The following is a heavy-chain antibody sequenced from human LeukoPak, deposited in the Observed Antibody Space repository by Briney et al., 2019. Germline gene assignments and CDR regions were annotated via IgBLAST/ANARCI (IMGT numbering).Heavy chain of an antibody. CDR1: GFTFSNYG. CDR3: AKDLISMVRGSPMDV. CDR2: ITYDGYYK. D-gene: IGHD3-10*01. Sequence: GGSLRLSCAASGFTFSNYGMHWVRQAPGKGLEWEALITYDGYYKYYADSVKGRFTISRDNSKNMYLQMNSLRAEDTAVYYCAKDLISMVRGSPMDVWGQGTTVTVSS. V-gene: IGHV3-30*18. J-gene: IGHJ6*02.